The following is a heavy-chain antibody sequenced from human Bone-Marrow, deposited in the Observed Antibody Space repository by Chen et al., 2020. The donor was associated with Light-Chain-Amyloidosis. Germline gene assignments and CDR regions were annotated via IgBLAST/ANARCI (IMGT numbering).Heavy chain of an antibody. Sequence: EVQLVESGGDLVQPGGSLRISCEVSGFTFRDYWMHWVRQVPGKGLEWVSRINGDGSTETYADYGGEAMYAGSVKGRFTISRDNAKNTLYLQMTGLRVEDTAVYYCARGGAYSTIDYWGQGTLVTVSS. D-gene: IGHD4-4*01. CDR3: ARGGAYSTIDY. CDR1: GFTFRDYW. V-gene: IGHV3-74*01. CDR2: INGDGSTE. J-gene: IGHJ4*02.